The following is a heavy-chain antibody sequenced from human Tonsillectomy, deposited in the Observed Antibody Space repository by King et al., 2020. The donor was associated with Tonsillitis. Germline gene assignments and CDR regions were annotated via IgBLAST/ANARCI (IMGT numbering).Heavy chain of an antibody. CDR2: IYASVGT. CDR1: GGSLSSGTYY. D-gene: IGHD6-13*01. CDR3: VRQYSSSRYWNWYLDL. V-gene: IGHV4-61*02. J-gene: IGHJ2*01. Sequence: QLQESGPGLVKPAQTLSVTCTVSGGSLSSGTYYWTWIRQSAGKGLEWIGRIYASVGTDYNPSLKSRVTMSIDTSTNQFSLEMKSVTAADTAVYFCVRQYSSSRYWNWYLDLWGRGTLVTVSS.